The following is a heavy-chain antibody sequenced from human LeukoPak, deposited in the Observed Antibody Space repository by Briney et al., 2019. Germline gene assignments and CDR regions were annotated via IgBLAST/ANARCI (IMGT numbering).Heavy chain of an antibody. D-gene: IGHD3-10*01. CDR3: ARKLLQTPWFFLDV. Sequence: PGASLRLSCAGSRIAFRGYAMSSVRQAPGKGLEWVSGINGGDDRTYYADSVKGRFTISRDNSNNTLFLQMNSLRVEDTAVYFCARKLLQTPWFFLDVWGQGTTAIVSS. V-gene: IGHV3-23*01. CDR1: RIAFRGYA. CDR2: INGGDDRT. J-gene: IGHJ6*02.